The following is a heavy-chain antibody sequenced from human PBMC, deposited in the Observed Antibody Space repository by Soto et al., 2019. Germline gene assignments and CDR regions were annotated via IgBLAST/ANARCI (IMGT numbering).Heavy chain of an antibody. CDR3: ARGLILWFGELSRRGGHYYYMDV. J-gene: IGHJ6*03. V-gene: IGHV4-34*01. CDR1: GGSFNGYQ. Sequence: QVQLQQWGAGLLKPSETLSLTCAVYGGSFNGYQWSWIRQTPGKGLEWIGEINDSGNINYNPSLKSRVTILLDTPKKQISLTLSSVTAADTAVYFCARGLILWFGELSRRGGHYYYMDVWGKGTTVTVSS. CDR2: INDSGNI. D-gene: IGHD3-10*01.